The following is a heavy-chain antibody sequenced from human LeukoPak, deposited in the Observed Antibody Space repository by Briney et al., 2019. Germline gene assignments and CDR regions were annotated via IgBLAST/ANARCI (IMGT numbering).Heavy chain of an antibody. CDR2: INHSGST. D-gene: IGHD3-9*01. J-gene: IGHJ4*02. V-gene: IGHV4-34*01. CDR1: GGSFSGYY. CDR3: ARLPPHYDILTGYSYYFDY. Sequence: SETLSLTCAVYGGSFSGYYWSWIRQPPGEGLEWIGEINHSGSTNYNPSLKSRVTISVDTSKNQFSLKLSSVTAADTAVYYCARLPPHYDILTGYSYYFDYWGQGTLVTVSS.